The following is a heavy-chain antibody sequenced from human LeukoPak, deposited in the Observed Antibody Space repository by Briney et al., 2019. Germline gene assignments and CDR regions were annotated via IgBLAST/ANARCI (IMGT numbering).Heavy chain of an antibody. CDR1: GFTFSSHG. D-gene: IGHD3-3*01. Sequence: PGGSLRLSCAASGFTFSSHGMHWGRQAPGKGLEWVAFISYDGSNKYYVDSVKGRFTISRDDSKNTLYLQMNSLRAEGTAVYYCAKDLSGVVIDYWGQGALVTVSS. CDR3: AKDLSGVVIDY. V-gene: IGHV3-30*18. J-gene: IGHJ4*02. CDR2: ISYDGSNK.